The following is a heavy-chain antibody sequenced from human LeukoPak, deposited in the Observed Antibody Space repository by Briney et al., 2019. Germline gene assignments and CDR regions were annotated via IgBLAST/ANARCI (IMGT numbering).Heavy chain of an antibody. D-gene: IGHD2/OR15-2a*01. CDR1: GVSMSSDY. V-gene: IGHV4-59*01. Sequence: SETLSLTCTVSGVSMSSDYWGWIRQTPGSGLEWIGYIYYSGGTYYNPSLKSRVSISIDTSKNQFSLKLDSVTSADTAVYYCASGYYFPDYWGQGALVTVSS. CDR3: ASGYYFPDY. J-gene: IGHJ4*02. CDR2: IYYSGGT.